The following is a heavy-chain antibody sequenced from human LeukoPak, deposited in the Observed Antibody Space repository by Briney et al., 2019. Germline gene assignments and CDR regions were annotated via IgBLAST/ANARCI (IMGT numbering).Heavy chain of an antibody. V-gene: IGHV4-38-2*02. J-gene: IGHJ4*02. D-gene: IGHD2-21*01. CDR1: GYSISSGYY. Sequence: SETLSLTCTVSGYSISSGYYWGWIRQPPGKGLEWIGNIYHSGSTYYNPSLKSRVTISVDRSKNQFSLKLSSVTAADTAVYYCARETSYCGGDCSYYFDYWGQGTLVTVSS. CDR3: ARETSYCGGDCSYYFDY. CDR2: IYHSGST.